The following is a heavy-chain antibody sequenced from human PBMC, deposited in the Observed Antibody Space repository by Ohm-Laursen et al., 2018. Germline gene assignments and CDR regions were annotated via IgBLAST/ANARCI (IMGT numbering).Heavy chain of an antibody. V-gene: IGHV3-66*01. CDR1: GFSVSNNY. J-gene: IGHJ3*02. CDR2: IYSGGGT. CDR3: AKLVGYDAFDI. D-gene: IGHD2-15*01. Sequence: SLRLSCSASGFSVSNNYLIWVRQAPGKGLEWVSLIYSGGGTHYADSVKGRFTISRDNSENTLYLQMNSLRAEDTAVYYCAKLVGYDAFDIWGQGTMVTVSS.